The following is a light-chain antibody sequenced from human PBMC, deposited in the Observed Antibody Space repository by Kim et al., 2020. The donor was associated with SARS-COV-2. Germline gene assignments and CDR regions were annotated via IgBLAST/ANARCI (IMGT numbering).Light chain of an antibody. CDR3: SSYTTSTTLI. V-gene: IGLV2-14*03. J-gene: IGLJ2*01. CDR2: DVS. Sequence: GQSITISCTGTSSDVASYNYVSWYQQHPGKAPKLMIYDVSNRPSGVSNRFSGSKSGRTASLTISGLQPEDEADYYCSSYTTSTTLIFGGGTKLTVL. CDR1: SSDVASYNY.